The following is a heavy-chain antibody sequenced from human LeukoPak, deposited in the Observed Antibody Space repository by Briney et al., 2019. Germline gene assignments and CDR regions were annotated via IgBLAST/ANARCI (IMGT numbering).Heavy chain of an antibody. J-gene: IGHJ4*02. Sequence: GASVKVSCKASGYTFTGYYMHWVRQAPGQVLEWMGWVNPNSGGTNYAQKFQGRVTMTRDTSISTAYMELSRLRSDDTAVYCCARANRRGWLQLTPLGYWGQGTLVTVSS. CDR2: VNPNSGGT. D-gene: IGHD5-24*01. CDR1: GYTFTGYY. V-gene: IGHV1-2*02. CDR3: ARANRRGWLQLTPLGY.